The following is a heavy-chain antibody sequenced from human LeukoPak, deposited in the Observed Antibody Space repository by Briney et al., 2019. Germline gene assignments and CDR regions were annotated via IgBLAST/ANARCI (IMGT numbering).Heavy chain of an antibody. V-gene: IGHV1-69*05. CDR2: IIPIFGTA. D-gene: IGHD3-22*01. CDR3: ARGYYDSSGYYYSYFDY. J-gene: IGHJ4*02. Sequence: SVKVSCKASGGTFSSYAISWVRQAPGQGLEWMGGIIPIFGTANYAQKFQGRVTITTDESTSTAYMELSSLRSEDTAVYYCARGYYDSSGYYYSYFDYWGQGTLVTVSS. CDR1: GGTFSSYA.